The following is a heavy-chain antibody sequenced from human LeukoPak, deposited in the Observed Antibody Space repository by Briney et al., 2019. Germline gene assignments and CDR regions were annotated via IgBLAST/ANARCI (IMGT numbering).Heavy chain of an antibody. CDR1: GGSISSGGYY. J-gene: IGHJ6*02. V-gene: IGHV4-34*01. Sequence: SETLSLTCAVSGGSISSGGYYWSWIRQPPGKGLEWIGEINHSGSTNYNPSLKSRVTISVDTSKNQFSLKLSSVTAADTAVYYCARVDEGSSSWYQYYYYGMDVWGQGTTVTVSS. CDR2: INHSGST. D-gene: IGHD6-13*01. CDR3: ARVDEGSSSWYQYYYYGMDV.